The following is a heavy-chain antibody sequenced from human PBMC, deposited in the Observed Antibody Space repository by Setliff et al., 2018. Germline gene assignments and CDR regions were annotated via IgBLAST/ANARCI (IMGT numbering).Heavy chain of an antibody. CDR3: AGARYCSSTSCYYYYYMDV. CDR1: GFTFSYYW. Sequence: GGSLRLSCAASGFTFSYYWMSWVRQAPGKGLEWVANIQQDGSEKYHVDSVMGRFTISRDNAKNTLYLQMNRLRAEDTAVYYCAGARYCSSTSCYYYYYMDVWGKGTTVTVSS. V-gene: IGHV3-7*01. CDR2: IQQDGSEK. D-gene: IGHD2-2*01. J-gene: IGHJ6*03.